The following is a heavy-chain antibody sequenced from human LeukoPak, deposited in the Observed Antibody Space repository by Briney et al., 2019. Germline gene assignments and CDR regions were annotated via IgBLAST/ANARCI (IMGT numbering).Heavy chain of an antibody. CDR1: GGSINTYF. CDR3: AREGTAGTNLNWFDP. Sequence: SETLSLTCTVSGGSINTYFWSWIRQPPGKGLEWIGYIYYSGSTNYNPSLKSRVTITVDTSKNQFSLKLSSVTAADTAVYYFAREGTAGTNLNWFDPWGQGTLVTVSS. D-gene: IGHD1-1*01. V-gene: IGHV4-59*01. J-gene: IGHJ5*02. CDR2: IYYSGST.